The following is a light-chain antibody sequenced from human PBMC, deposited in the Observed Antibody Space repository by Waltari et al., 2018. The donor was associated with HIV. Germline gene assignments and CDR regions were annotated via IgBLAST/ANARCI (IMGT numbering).Light chain of an antibody. CDR3: MQGTHWPPT. CDR1: QSLLHSDGDTY. J-gene: IGKJ4*02. V-gene: IGKV2-30*02. CDR2: RVS. Sequence: DVVMTLSPLFLPVTLGQPPSISFRSTQSLLHSDGDTYLSWFHQRPGQSPRRLIYRVSDRDSGVPDRFSGSGSGTDFTLKISRVEAEDVGVYYCMQGTHWPPTFGGGTKVEVK.